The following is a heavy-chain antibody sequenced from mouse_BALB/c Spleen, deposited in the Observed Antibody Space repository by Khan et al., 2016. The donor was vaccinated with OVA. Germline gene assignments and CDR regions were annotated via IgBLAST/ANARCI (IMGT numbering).Heavy chain of an antibody. CDR1: GYTFTTAG. CDR2: INTHSGVP. CDR3: AKGGAAYYRNDGGAMDY. D-gene: IGHD2-14*01. J-gene: IGHJ4*01. Sequence: QIQLVQSGPELKKPGETVRISCKASGYTFTTAGMQWVQKMPGKGLKWIGWINTHSGVPKYAEDFKGRFAFSLETSASTVYLQITNLKNEDTATLFCAKGGAAYYRNDGGAMDYWGQGTSVTVSS. V-gene: IGHV9-4*02.